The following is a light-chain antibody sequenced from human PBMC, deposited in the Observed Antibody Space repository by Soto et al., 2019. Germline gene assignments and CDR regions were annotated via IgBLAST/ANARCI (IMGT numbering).Light chain of an antibody. J-gene: IGKJ5*01. V-gene: IGKV1-39*01. CDR2: AAS. CDR1: QSIGRW. Sequence: DIQMTQSPSTLSASVGDRVTITCRASQSIGRWLAWYQQKPGKAPKLLIYAASSLQSGVPSRFSGSGSGTDFTLTISSLQPEDFATYYCQQSYSTPSITFGQGTRLEIK. CDR3: QQSYSTPSIT.